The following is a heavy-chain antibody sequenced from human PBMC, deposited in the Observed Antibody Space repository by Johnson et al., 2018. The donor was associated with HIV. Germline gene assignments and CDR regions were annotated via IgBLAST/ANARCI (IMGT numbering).Heavy chain of an antibody. CDR2: SRNKANSYTT. J-gene: IGHJ3*02. D-gene: IGHD1-14*01. Sequence: VQLVESGGGLVKPGGSLRLSCAASGFTFSNAWMSWVRQAPGKGLEWVCRSRNKANSYTTEYAASVKGRFTISRDDSKNSLYLQMNSLKTEDTAVYYCARGFHRGGAFDIWGQGTMVTVSS. CDR1: GFTFSNAW. CDR3: ARGFHRGGAFDI. V-gene: IGHV3-72*01.